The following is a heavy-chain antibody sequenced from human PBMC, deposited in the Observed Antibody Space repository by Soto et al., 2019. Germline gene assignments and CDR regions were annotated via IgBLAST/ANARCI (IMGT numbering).Heavy chain of an antibody. CDR3: TTDLDWNYGGGWDY. J-gene: IGHJ4*02. CDR2: IKSKTDGGTT. D-gene: IGHD1-7*01. V-gene: IGHV3-15*01. Sequence: GGSLRLSCAASGFTFSNAWMSWVRQAPGKGLEWVGRIKSKTDGGTTDYAAPVKGRFTISRDDSKNTLYLQMNSLKTEDTAVYYCTTDLDWNYGGGWDYWGQGTLVTVSS. CDR1: GFTFSNAW.